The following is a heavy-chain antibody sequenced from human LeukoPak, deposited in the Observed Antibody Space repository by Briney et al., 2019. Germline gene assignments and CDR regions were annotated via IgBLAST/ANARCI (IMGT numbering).Heavy chain of an antibody. D-gene: IGHD3-10*01. J-gene: IGHJ4*02. CDR2: ISSNGGST. CDR3: ARVLWFGGSEFDY. V-gene: IGHV3-64*01. CDR1: GFTFSTYA. Sequence: GGSLRLSCAASGFTFSTYAMDWVRQAPGKGLEYVSAISSNGGSTYYANSVKGRFTISRDNSKNTLYLQMGSLRAEDMAVYYCARVLWFGGSEFDYWGQGTLVTVSS.